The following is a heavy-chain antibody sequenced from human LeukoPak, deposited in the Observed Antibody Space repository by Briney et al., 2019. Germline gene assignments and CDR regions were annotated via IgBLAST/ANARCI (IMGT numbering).Heavy chain of an antibody. D-gene: IGHD3-10*01. Sequence: SETLSLTCSVSGDSIRSRSYYWAWIRQPPGKGLEWIGSIYYSGSPYYNPSLKSRVTISVDTSKKQFSLKLSSVTAADTAVYYCARHVGFITMVRGVINNNWFDPWGQGTLVTVSS. J-gene: IGHJ5*02. CDR1: GDSIRSRSYY. CDR2: IYYSGSP. CDR3: ARHVGFITMVRGVINNNWFDP. V-gene: IGHV4-39*01.